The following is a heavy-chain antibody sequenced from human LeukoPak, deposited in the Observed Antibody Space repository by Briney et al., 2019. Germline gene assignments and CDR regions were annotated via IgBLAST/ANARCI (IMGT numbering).Heavy chain of an antibody. V-gene: IGHV4-30-2*01. CDR3: ARQGYCGGDCYSGAPTSEEPRFDY. J-gene: IGHJ4*02. CDR2: IYHSGST. D-gene: IGHD2-21*02. Sequence: SETLSLTCAVSGGSISSGGYSWSWIRQPPGKGLEWIGYIYHSGSTYYNPSIKSRVTISVDTSKNQFSLKLSSVTAADTAVYYCARQGYCGGDCYSGAPTSEEPRFDYWGQGTLVTVSS. CDR1: GGSISSGGYS.